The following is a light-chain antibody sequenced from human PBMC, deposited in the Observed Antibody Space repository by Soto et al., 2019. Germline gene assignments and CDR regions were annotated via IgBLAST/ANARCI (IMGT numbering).Light chain of an antibody. CDR2: EVS. CDR1: SSDVGSYNR. J-gene: IGLJ2*01. CDR3: SSYTGSSTLV. Sequence: QSALTQPPSVSGSPGQSVTISCTGSSSDVGSYNRVSWYQQPPGTAPRVMIYEVSNRPLGVPDRFSGSKSGNTASLTISGLQAEDEADYYCSSYTGSSTLVFGGGTKVTVL. V-gene: IGLV2-18*02.